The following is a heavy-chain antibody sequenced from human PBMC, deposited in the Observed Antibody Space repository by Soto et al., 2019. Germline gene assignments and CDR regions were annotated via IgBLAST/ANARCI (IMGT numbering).Heavy chain of an antibody. CDR2: FSLSGTT. J-gene: IGHJ4*02. D-gene: IGHD2-8*02. CDR3: ARGITPPGAPAWYYIDA. V-gene: IGHV4-4*07. Sequence: WETLSLTCTVSDASITGSSYWSWIRQPAGKGLEWIGRFSLSGTTNYNPSLRSRVTMSADVSKNQFSLRLTSVTAADTALYYCARGITPPGAPAWYYIDAWGQGTPVTVSS. CDR1: DASITGSSY.